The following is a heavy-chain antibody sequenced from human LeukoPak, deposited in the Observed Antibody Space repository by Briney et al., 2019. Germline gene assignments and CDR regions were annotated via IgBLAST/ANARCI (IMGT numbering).Heavy chain of an antibody. CDR3: ARDRGYSGYSPKGWFDP. J-gene: IGHJ5*02. CDR1: GYTFTSYG. V-gene: IGHV1-18*01. D-gene: IGHD5-12*01. CDR2: ISAYNGNT. Sequence: GASVKVSCKASGYTFTSYGISWVRQAPGQGLEWMGWISAYNGNTNYAQKLQGRVTMTTDTSTSTAYMELRSLRSDDTAVYYCARDRGYSGYSPKGWFDPWGQGTLVTVSS.